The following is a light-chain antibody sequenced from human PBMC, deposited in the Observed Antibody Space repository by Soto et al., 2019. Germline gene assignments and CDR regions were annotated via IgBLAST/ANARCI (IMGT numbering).Light chain of an antibody. CDR3: QQSYSKPPLT. CDR1: QSISSY. V-gene: IGKV1-39*01. CDR2: AAS. J-gene: IGKJ4*01. Sequence: DLQMTQSPSSLSASVGDRVTIICRASQSISSYLNWYQQKPGKAPKFLIYAASTLESGIPSRFSGRGSGTNFSLTISSLQPEDFATYYCQQSYSKPPLTFGGGTKVEIK.